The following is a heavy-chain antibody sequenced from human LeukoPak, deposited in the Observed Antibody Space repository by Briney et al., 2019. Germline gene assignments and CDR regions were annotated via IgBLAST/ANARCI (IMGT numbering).Heavy chain of an antibody. Sequence: SETLSLTCAVSGDSISSNNWWGWVRQPPGKGLEWIGEIYHSGSTDYNPSLKSRVTISVDTSKNQFSLKLSSVTAADTAVYYCARGKRWNGAFGIWGQGTMVTVSS. CDR2: IYHSGST. J-gene: IGHJ3*02. CDR3: ARGKRWNGAFGI. D-gene: IGHD1-1*01. CDR1: GDSISSNNW. V-gene: IGHV4-4*02.